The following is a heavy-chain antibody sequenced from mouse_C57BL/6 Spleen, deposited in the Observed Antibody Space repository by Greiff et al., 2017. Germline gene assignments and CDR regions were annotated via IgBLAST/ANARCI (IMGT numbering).Heavy chain of an antibody. CDR2: INPSNGGT. D-gene: IGHD2-5*01. CDR1: GYTFTSYW. J-gene: IGHJ1*03. Sequence: QVQLKQSGTELVKPGASVKLSCKASGYTFTSYWMHWVKQRPGQGLEWIGNINPSNGGTNYNEKFKSKATLTVDKSSSTAYMQLSSLTSEDSAVYYCAREDSNYVWYFDVWGTGTTVTVSS. V-gene: IGHV1-53*01. CDR3: AREDSNYVWYFDV.